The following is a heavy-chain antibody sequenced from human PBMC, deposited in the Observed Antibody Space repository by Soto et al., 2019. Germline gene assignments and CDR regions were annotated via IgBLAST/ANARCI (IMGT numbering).Heavy chain of an antibody. D-gene: IGHD4-17*01. Sequence: QVQLVQSGAEVKKPGASVKVSCKASGYTFTSYAMHWVRQAPGQRLEWMGRINAGNGNTKYSQKFQGRVTITRDTSASTAYMELSSLRSEDTAVYYCARHYGDYDFDYWGQGTLVTVSS. J-gene: IGHJ4*02. CDR3: ARHYGDYDFDY. CDR2: INAGNGNT. V-gene: IGHV1-3*01. CDR1: GYTFTSYA.